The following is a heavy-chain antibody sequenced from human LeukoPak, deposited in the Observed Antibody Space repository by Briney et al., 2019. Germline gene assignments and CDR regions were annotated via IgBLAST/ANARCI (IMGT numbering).Heavy chain of an antibody. Sequence: RASVKVSCKASGGTFSSYAISWVRQAPGQGLEWMGGIIPIFGTANYAQKFQGRVTITTDESTSTAYMELSSLRSEDTAVYFCVRGRDAVVLIGAYWGQGTLVTVSS. CDR1: GGTFSSYA. V-gene: IGHV1-69*05. J-gene: IGHJ4*02. D-gene: IGHD3-16*01. CDR3: VRGRDAVVLIGAY. CDR2: IIPIFGTA.